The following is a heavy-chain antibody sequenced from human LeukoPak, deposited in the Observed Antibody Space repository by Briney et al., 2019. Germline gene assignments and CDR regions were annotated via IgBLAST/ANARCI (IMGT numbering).Heavy chain of an antibody. Sequence: HSGGSLRLSCVVSGFSFSSYSMNWVRQAPGKGLEWVSYISSSSSTIYYADSVKGRFTISRDNAKNSLYLQMNSLRAEDTAVYYCARDVRQQPQLWGQGTLVTVSS. CDR3: ARDVRQQPQL. D-gene: IGHD6-13*01. CDR2: ISSSSSTI. CDR1: GFSFSSYS. J-gene: IGHJ4*02. V-gene: IGHV3-48*01.